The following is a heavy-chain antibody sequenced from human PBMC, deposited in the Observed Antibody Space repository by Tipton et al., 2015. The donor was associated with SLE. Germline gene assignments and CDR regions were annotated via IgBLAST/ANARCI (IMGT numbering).Heavy chain of an antibody. CDR1: GFTFSSYG. Sequence: SLRLSCAASGFTFSSYGMHWVRQAPGKGLEWVAFIRYDGSNKYYADSVKGRFTISRDNSKNTLYLQMNSLRAEDTAVYYCAKGGEQWLVRNYFDYWGQGTLVTVSS. D-gene: IGHD6-19*01. J-gene: IGHJ4*02. CDR2: IRYDGSNK. CDR3: AKGGEQWLVRNYFDY. V-gene: IGHV3-30*02.